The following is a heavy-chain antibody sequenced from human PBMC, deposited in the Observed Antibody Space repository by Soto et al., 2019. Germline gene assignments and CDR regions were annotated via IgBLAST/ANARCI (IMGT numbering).Heavy chain of an antibody. Sequence: GASVKVSCKASGYTFTGYYMHWVRQAPGQGLEWMGWINPNSGGTNYAQKFQGRVTMTRDTSISTAYMELSRLRSDDTAVYYCARVPWDILTGYYQKSKLGFDPWGQRTLVTVSS. CDR2: INPNSGGT. D-gene: IGHD3-9*01. CDR3: ARVPWDILTGYYQKSKLGFDP. CDR1: GYTFTGYY. J-gene: IGHJ5*02. V-gene: IGHV1-2*02.